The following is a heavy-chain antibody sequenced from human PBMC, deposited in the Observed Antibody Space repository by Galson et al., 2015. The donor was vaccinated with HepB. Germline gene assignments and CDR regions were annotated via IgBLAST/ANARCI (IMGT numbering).Heavy chain of an antibody. CDR1: GGSISSSSYY. V-gene: IGHV4-39*01. Sequence: SLTCTVSGGSISSSSYYWGWIRQPPGKGLEWIGSIYYSGSTYYNPSLKSRVTISVDTSKNQFSLKLSSVTAADTAVYYCARQVAVAGLTFDYWGQGTLVTVSS. CDR2: IYYSGST. D-gene: IGHD6-19*01. J-gene: IGHJ4*02. CDR3: ARQVAVAGLTFDY.